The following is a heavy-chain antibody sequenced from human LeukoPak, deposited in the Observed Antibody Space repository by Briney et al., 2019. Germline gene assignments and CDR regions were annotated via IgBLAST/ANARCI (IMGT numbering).Heavy chain of an antibody. Sequence: SETLSLTCAVYGGSFSGYYWSWIRQPPEKGLEWIGEINHSGSTNYNPPLKSRVTISVDTSKNQFSLKLSSVTAADTAVYYCARGLTYYDYIWGSYRHDRSTRIHDYWGQGTLVTVSS. CDR1: GGSFSGYY. D-gene: IGHD3-16*02. CDR3: ARGLTYYDYIWGSYRHDRSTRIHDY. J-gene: IGHJ4*02. CDR2: INHSGST. V-gene: IGHV4-34*01.